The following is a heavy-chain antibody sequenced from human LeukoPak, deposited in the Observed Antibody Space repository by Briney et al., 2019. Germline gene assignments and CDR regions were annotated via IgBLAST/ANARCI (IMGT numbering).Heavy chain of an antibody. CDR1: GFTFSNYW. Sequence: GGSLRLSCAASGFTFSNYWMSWVRQTPGKGLEWVANINQDGSEKYSVDSVKGRFTISRDNAKNSLYLHMNSLRAEDTAVYYCARLTTVPTTGGDLDYWGQGTLVTVSS. D-gene: IGHD4-17*01. CDR3: ARLTTVPTTGGDLDY. J-gene: IGHJ4*02. CDR2: INQDGSEK. V-gene: IGHV3-7*01.